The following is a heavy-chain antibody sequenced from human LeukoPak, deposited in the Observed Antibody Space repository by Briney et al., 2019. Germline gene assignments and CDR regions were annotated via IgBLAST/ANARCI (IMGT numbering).Heavy chain of an antibody. Sequence: SETLSLTCTVSGVSISSYYWSWIRQPPGKGLEWIGYIYYSGSTNYNPSLKSRVTISVDTSKNQFSLKLSSVTAADTAVYYCARRGTLAELSFTALYDYWGQGTLVTVSS. D-gene: IGHD3-16*02. V-gene: IGHV4-59*08. CDR2: IYYSGST. J-gene: IGHJ4*02. CDR1: GVSISSYY. CDR3: ARRGTLAELSFTALYDY.